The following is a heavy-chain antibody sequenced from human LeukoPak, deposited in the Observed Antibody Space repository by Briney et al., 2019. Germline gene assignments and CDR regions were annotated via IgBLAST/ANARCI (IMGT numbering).Heavy chain of an antibody. D-gene: IGHD3-16*01. V-gene: IGHV3-23*01. CDR2: IGVTGVRT. J-gene: IGHJ4*02. Sequence: GGSLRLSCASSGFTFSSYAMSWVRQAAGKGLEWVSTIGVTGVRTYHADSVKGRFTSYRANSKNTLYLQINSLRAEDTAVYFCAKDRLGGPYFFHYWGQGILVTVSS. CDR1: GFTFSSYA. CDR3: AKDRLGGPYFFHY.